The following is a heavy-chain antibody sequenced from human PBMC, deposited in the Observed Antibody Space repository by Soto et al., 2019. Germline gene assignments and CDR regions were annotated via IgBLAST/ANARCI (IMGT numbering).Heavy chain of an antibody. J-gene: IGHJ4*02. D-gene: IGHD2-15*01. Sequence: TLSLTCNVSGGSISGADYYWRWILQHPGKGLEWIGYIFYSGTSYYNYNSSLKSRLFMSLDPSKNSFYLKLTSVTAADTAVYYCARTRGSSFFDFWGPGTLVTVSS. CDR2: IFYSGTS. V-gene: IGHV4-31*03. CDR3: ARTRGSSFFDF. CDR1: GGSISGADYY.